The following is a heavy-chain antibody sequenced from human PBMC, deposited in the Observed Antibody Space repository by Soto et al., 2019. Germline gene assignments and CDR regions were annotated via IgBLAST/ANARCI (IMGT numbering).Heavy chain of an antibody. CDR1: GFTFDDYG. CDR3: ARGAIYCSGGRCYPVY. V-gene: IGHV3-20*04. J-gene: IGHJ4*02. CDR2: INWNGDST. D-gene: IGHD2-15*01. Sequence: PGGSLRLSCAASGFTFDDYGMSWVRQAPGKGLEWVSGINWNGDSTGYADSVKGRFTISRDNAKNSLYLQMNSLRAEDTALYYCARGAIYCSGGRCYPVYWGQGTLVTVSS.